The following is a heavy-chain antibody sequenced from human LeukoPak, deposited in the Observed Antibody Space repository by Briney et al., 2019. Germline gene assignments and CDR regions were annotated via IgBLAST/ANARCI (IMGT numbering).Heavy chain of an antibody. CDR1: GGSISSSSYY. CDR3: ARQSSSWPYYYYYYMDV. J-gene: IGHJ6*03. V-gene: IGHV4-39*01. D-gene: IGHD6-13*01. CDR2: IYYSGST. Sequence: SDTLSLTCTVSGGSISSSSYYWGWIRQPPAKGLEWIGSIYYSGSTYYNPSLKSRVTISVDTSKNQFSLKLSSVTAADTAVYYCARQSSSWPYYYYYYMDVWGKGTTVTVSS.